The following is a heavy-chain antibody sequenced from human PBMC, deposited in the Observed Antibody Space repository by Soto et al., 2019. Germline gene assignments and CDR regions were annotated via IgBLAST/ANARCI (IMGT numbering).Heavy chain of an antibody. Sequence: QVQLVQSGAEVKKRGSSVKLSYKASGGTFSSYAISWVRPAPGQGLQWMGGIIPIFGTANYAQKFQGRVTITADESTSTAYMELSSLRSEDTAVYYCARELSIPAPWAWFDPWGQGTLVTVSS. D-gene: IGHD6-6*01. V-gene: IGHV1-69*01. CDR3: ARELSIPAPWAWFDP. CDR1: GGTFSSYA. CDR2: IIPIFGTA. J-gene: IGHJ5*02.